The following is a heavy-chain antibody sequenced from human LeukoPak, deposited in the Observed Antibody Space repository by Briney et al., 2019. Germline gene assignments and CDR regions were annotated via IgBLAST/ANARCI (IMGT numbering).Heavy chain of an antibody. V-gene: IGHV3-23*01. J-gene: IGHJ5*02. Sequence: GGSLRLSCAASGFTFSNYAMTWVRQAPGKGLEWVSGISGGGGNTYYADSVKGRFTISRDNSKKTVHLQMSSLRAEDTAVYYCAKGGRDTGGDWFDPWGQGTLVTVSS. CDR1: GFTFSNYA. CDR2: ISGGGGNT. D-gene: IGHD2-8*02. CDR3: AKGGRDTGGDWFDP.